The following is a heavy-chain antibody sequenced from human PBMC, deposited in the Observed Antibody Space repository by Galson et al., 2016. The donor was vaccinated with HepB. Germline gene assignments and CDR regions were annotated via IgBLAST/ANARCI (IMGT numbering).Heavy chain of an antibody. CDR3: AKGRSAIAAAGLNY. Sequence: SLRLSCAASGFTFKNYAMNWVRQAPGEGLEWVSVVSGSGDNTYYADSVKGRLTISRDNSNNTLFLQMNSLRVEDTAVYYRAKGRSAIAAAGLNYWGQGTLVTVSS. D-gene: IGHD6-13*01. V-gene: IGHV3-23*01. CDR2: VSGSGDNT. J-gene: IGHJ4*02. CDR1: GFTFKNYA.